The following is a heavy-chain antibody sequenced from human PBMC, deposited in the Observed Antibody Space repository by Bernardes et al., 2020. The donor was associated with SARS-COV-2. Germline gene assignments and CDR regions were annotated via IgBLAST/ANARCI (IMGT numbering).Heavy chain of an antibody. D-gene: IGHD6-19*01. V-gene: IGHV3-33*01. CDR2: IWYDGSNK. J-gene: IGHJ4*02. CDR1: GFTFSSYG. Sequence: GGSLRLSCAASGFTFSSYGMHWVRQAPGKGLEWVAVIWYDGSNKYYADSVKGRFTISRDNSENTLYLQMNSLRAEDTAVYYCARSGIAVAGIDHYFDYWGQGTLVTVSS. CDR3: ARSGIAVAGIDHYFDY.